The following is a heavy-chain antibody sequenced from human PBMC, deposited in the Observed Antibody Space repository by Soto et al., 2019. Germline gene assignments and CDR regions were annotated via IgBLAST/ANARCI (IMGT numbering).Heavy chain of an antibody. CDR2: ISYSGST. CDR1: SSSISSSTYH. D-gene: IGHD5-12*01. Sequence: SETLSLTCSVSSSSISSSTYHWGWIRQAPGKGLEWIGSISYSGSTYYNPSLKSRVTLSVDTSENQFSLKLSSVTAADTAIYYCALRRSVATIWDYFDVWGQRTLDTGSS. CDR3: ALRRSVATIWDYFDV. V-gene: IGHV4-39*01. J-gene: IGHJ4*02.